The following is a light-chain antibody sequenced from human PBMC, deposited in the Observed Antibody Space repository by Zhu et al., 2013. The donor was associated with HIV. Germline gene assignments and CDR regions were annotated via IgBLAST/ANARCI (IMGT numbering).Light chain of an antibody. Sequence: QSVLTQPRSVSGSPGQSVTISCTGTSSDVGGYNYVSWYQHHPGEAPRLLIYGVNNRPSGVSNRFSGSKSGNTASLTISGLQAEDEADYFCSSSTSWNTRVFGGGTKLTVL. V-gene: IGLV2-14*01. CDR1: SSDVGGYNY. CDR2: GVN. CDR3: SSSTSWNTRV. J-gene: IGLJ2*01.